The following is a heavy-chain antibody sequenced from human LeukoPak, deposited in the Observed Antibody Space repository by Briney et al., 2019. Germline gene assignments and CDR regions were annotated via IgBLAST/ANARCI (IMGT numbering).Heavy chain of an antibody. D-gene: IGHD4/OR15-4a*01. CDR2: IYHSGST. V-gene: IGHV4-30-2*01. CDR1: GGSISSGGYS. CDR3: ATSNDY. J-gene: IGHJ4*02. Sequence: PSETLSLTCAVSGGSISSGGYSWSWIRQPPGKGLEWIGYIYHSGSTYYNPSLKSRVTISADKSITTAYLQWSSLKASDTAMYYCATSNDYWGQGTLVTVSS.